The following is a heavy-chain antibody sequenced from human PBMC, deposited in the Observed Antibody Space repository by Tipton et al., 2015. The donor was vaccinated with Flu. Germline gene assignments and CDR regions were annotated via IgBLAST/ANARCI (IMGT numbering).Heavy chain of an antibody. CDR1: GFSFGEYA. Sequence: SLRLSCTVSGFSFGEYAFSWVRQVPGKGLEWVALIRRKAYGGTTEYAASVKGRFSISRDDSKNIAYMQMNSLKTEDTAVYYCTRDNHYYGMDVWGQGTTVTVPS. CDR2: IRRKAYGGTT. CDR3: TRDNHYYGMDV. J-gene: IGHJ6*02. V-gene: IGHV3-49*04.